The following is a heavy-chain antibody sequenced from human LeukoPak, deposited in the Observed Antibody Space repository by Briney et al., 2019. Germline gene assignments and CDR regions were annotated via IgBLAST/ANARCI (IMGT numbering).Heavy chain of an antibody. CDR3: AKDHSDYYDSSGYTGFDY. J-gene: IGHJ4*02. CDR1: GFTFSSYA. CDR2: ISGSGGST. Sequence: PGGSLRLSCAASGFTFSSYAMSWVRQAPGKGLEWVSAISGSGGSTYYVDSVKGRFTISRDNSKNTLYLQMNSLRAEDTAVYYCAKDHSDYYDSSGYTGFDYWGQGTLVTVSS. V-gene: IGHV3-23*01. D-gene: IGHD3-22*01.